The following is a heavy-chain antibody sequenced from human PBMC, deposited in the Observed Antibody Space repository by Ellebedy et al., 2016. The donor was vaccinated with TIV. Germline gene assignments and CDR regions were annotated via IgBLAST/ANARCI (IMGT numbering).Heavy chain of an antibody. Sequence: GESLKISCAASGFSVSTNYMTWVRPAPGKGLEWVSVIYSANNTHYAESVKGRFSISRDNFKNTIYLQMHGLRAEDTALYYCVRERMPMPTWGQGTLVTVSS. J-gene: IGHJ5*02. CDR2: IYSANNT. V-gene: IGHV3-66*01. CDR3: VRERMPMPT. D-gene: IGHD2-2*01. CDR1: GFSVSTNY.